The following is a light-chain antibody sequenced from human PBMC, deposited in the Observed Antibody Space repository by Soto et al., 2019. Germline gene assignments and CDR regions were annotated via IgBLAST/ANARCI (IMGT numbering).Light chain of an antibody. V-gene: IGLV2-14*01. CDR3: SSYTSGSTLVV. CDR1: SSDVGAYNY. Sequence: QSALTQPASVSGSPGQSITISCTGSSSDVGAYNYVSWYQQHPGKAPRLMIYEVTNRPSGVSNRLSGSKSGNTASLTISELRAEDESDYYCSSYTSGSTLVVFGGGTTLTVL. J-gene: IGLJ2*01. CDR2: EVT.